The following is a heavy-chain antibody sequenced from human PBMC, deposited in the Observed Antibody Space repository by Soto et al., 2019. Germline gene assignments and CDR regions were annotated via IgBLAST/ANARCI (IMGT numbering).Heavy chain of an antibody. CDR3: AIDVEHWSECATGGFDC. CDR2: IGPYKGST. D-gene: IGHD7-27*01. J-gene: IGHJ4*02. V-gene: IGHV1-18*04. CDR1: GSRFVTYG. Sequence: SVKVSCKTSGSRFVTYGISWVRQAPGQGLEWVAWIGPYKGSTRYSERLQGRVTLSTDMHATTVYMDLRCLGPDDKAVYYCAIDVEHWSECATGGFDCCGQGPLVTVCS.